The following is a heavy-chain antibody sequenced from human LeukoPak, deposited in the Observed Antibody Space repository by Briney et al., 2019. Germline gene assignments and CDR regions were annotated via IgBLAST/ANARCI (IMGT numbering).Heavy chain of an antibody. CDR1: GFNFKNYG. V-gene: IGHV3-30*18. Sequence: GGSLRLSCGGSGFNFKNYGIHWVRQAPGRGLEWVAGMSYDGGHIYYGDSVKGRFTISRDNSKNTAYVEMNSLRPADTAVYYWAKSCSNNSGAIEFDAWGQRILVTASS. CDR2: MSYDGGHI. D-gene: IGHD6-25*01. CDR3: AKSCSNNSGAIEFDA. J-gene: IGHJ5*02.